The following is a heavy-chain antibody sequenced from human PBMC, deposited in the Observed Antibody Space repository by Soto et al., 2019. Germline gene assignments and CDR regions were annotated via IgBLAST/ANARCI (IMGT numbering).Heavy chain of an antibody. J-gene: IGHJ4*02. CDR1: GFTFSSYA. CDR3: AKGKNGAARTVIY. CDR2: ISGSGGST. D-gene: IGHD6-6*01. V-gene: IGHV3-23*01. Sequence: GESLKISCAASGFTFSSYAMSWVRQAPGKGLEWVSAISGSGGSTYYADSVKGRFTISRDNSKNTLYLQMNSLRAEDTAVYYCAKGKNGAARTVIYWGQGTLVTVSS.